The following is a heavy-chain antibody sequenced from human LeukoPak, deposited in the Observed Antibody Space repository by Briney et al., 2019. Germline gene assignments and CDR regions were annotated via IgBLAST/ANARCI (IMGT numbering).Heavy chain of an antibody. Sequence: GGSLRLSCAASGFTLSSYAMSWVRQAPGKGLEWVAVIWYDGSNKYYADSVKGRFTISRDNSKNTLYLQMNSLRAEDTAVYYCASASYCKGGSCYSVHWGQGTLVTVSS. CDR1: GFTLSSYA. V-gene: IGHV3-33*08. CDR3: ASASYCKGGSCYSVH. CDR2: IWYDGSNK. J-gene: IGHJ4*02. D-gene: IGHD2-15*01.